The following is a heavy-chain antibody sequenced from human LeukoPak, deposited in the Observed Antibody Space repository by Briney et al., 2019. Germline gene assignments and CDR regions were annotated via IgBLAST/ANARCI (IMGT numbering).Heavy chain of an antibody. Sequence: SETLSLTCAVYGGSFSGYYWSWIRQPPGKGLEWIGEINHSGSTNYNPSLKSRVTISVDTSKNQFSLKLSSVTAADTAVYYCARERNGYKHKGLRTCYYGMDVWGQGTTVTVSS. CDR3: ARERNGYKHKGLRTCYYGMDV. CDR1: GGSFSGYY. CDR2: INHSGST. D-gene: IGHD5-24*01. J-gene: IGHJ6*02. V-gene: IGHV4-34*01.